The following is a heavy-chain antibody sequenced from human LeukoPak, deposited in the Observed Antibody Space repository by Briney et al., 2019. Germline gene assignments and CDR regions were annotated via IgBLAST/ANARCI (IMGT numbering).Heavy chain of an antibody. D-gene: IGHD1-7*01. CDR2: ISRSSSHI. J-gene: IGHJ4*02. CDR1: GFTFSNYS. V-gene: IGHV3-21*01. Sequence: GGSLRLSCAASGFTFSNYSMNWVRQAPGEGLEWVSSISRSSSHIYYADSVKGRFTISRDNAKNSLYVQMNSLRAEDTAVYYCARDQGSWNYGDYWGQGTLATVSS. CDR3: ARDQGSWNYGDY.